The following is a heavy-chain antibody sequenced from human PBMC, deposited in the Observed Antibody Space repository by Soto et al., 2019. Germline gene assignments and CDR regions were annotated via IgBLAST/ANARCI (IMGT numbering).Heavy chain of an antibody. CDR1: GGSFSGYY. D-gene: IGHD3-3*01. V-gene: IGHV4-34*01. CDR2: INHSGST. J-gene: IGHJ4*02. Sequence: PSETLSLTCAVYGGSFSGYYWSWIRQPPGKGLEWIGEINHSGSTNYNPSLKSRVTISVDTSKNQFSLKLSSVTAADTAVYYCARAAGQFLEWLIFDYWGQGTLVTVSS. CDR3: ARAAGQFLEWLIFDY.